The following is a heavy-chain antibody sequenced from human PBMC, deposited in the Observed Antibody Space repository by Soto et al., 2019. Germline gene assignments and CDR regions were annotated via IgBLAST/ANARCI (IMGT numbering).Heavy chain of an antibody. D-gene: IGHD3-3*01. CDR3: ARDSEAKITIFGVVIIDYYYYYMDV. Sequence: GGSLRLSCAASGFTFSSYGMHWVRQAPGKGLEWVAVIWYDGSNKFYADSVKGRFSISRDNSKNTLYLQMNSLRAEDTAVYYCARDSEAKITIFGVVIIDYYYYYMDVWGKGTTVTVSS. V-gene: IGHV3-33*01. CDR1: GFTFSSYG. CDR2: IWYDGSNK. J-gene: IGHJ6*03.